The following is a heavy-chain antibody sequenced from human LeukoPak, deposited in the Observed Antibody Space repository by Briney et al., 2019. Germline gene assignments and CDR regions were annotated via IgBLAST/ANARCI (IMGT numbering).Heavy chain of an antibody. CDR1: GGSISSYY. CDR2: IYTSGST. V-gene: IGHV4-4*09. J-gene: IGHJ4*02. CDR3: ASGYETGYYFDY. Sequence: SETLSLTCTVSGGSISSYYWSWIRQPPGKGLEWIGYIYTSGSTNYNPSLKSRVIISIDTSKNQFSLKLSSVTAADTAVYYCASGYETGYYFDYWGQGTLVTVSS. D-gene: IGHD5-12*01.